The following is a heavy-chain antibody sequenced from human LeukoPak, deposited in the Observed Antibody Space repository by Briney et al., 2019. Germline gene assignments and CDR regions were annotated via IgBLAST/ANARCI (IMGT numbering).Heavy chain of an antibody. CDR2: IDGDDDK. D-gene: IGHD4/OR15-4a*01. J-gene: IGHJ4*02. V-gene: IGHV2-70*01. Sequence: SGPALVKPTQTLTLTCTFSGFSLSTSAMYVGWIRQSPGTALEWLALIDGDDDKYYSTSLKTRLTISTDTSKNQMVLTMTNMDPVDTATYDCARERDFYGASFDYWGQGTLVTVPS. CDR1: GFSLSTSAMY. CDR3: ARERDFYGASFDY.